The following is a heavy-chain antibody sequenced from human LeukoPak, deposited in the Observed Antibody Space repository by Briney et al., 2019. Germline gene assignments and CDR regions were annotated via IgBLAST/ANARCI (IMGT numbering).Heavy chain of an antibody. CDR1: GGSFSGYY. V-gene: IGHV4-34*01. CDR2: INHSGST. D-gene: IGHD3-3*01. Sequence: SETLSLTCAVYGGSFSGYYWSWIRQPPGKGLEWIGEINHSGSTNYNPSLKSRVTISVDTSKNQFSLKLSSVTAADTAVYYCARHVITIFGVVSNWFDPWGQGTLVTVSS. J-gene: IGHJ5*02. CDR3: ARHVITIFGVVSNWFDP.